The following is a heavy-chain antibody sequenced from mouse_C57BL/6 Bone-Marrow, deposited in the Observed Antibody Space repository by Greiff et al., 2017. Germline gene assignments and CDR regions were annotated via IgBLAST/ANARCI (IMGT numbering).Heavy chain of an antibody. CDR1: GFSFNTYA. CDR3: VRQAAQAMYYFDY. J-gene: IGHJ2*01. V-gene: IGHV10-1*01. CDR2: IRSKSNNYAT. Sequence: DVQLVESGGGLVQPKGSLKLSCAASGFSFNTYAMNWVRQAPGKGLEWVARIRSKSNNYATYYADSVKDRFTISRDDSESMLYLQMNNLKTEDTAMYYCVRQAAQAMYYFDYWGQGTTLTVSS. D-gene: IGHD3-2*02.